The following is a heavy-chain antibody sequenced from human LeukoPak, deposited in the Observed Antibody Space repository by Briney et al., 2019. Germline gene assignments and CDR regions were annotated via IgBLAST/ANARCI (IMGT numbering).Heavy chain of an antibody. V-gene: IGHV3-7*01. D-gene: IGHD3-10*01. CDR2: IKRDGGEK. CDR1: GFTFSSYW. J-gene: IGHJ4*02. Sequence: PGGPLRLSCAASGFTFSSYWMAWVRQAPGKGLEWVANIKRDGGEKYYVESVKGRFTISRDNAKNLLFLQMNSLRAVDTAVYSCARFGIRGVIDEFDYWGQGTLVTVSS. CDR3: ARFGIRGVIDEFDY.